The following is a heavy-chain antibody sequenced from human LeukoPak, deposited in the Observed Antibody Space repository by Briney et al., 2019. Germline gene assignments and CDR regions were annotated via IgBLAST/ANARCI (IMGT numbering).Heavy chain of an antibody. Sequence: SETLSLTCTVSGGSISSSSYYWGWIRQPPGKGLEWIGSIYYSGSTYYNPSLKSRVTISEDTSKNQFSLKLSSVTAADTAVYYCARDSRGGGYSNWFDPWGQGTLVTVSS. J-gene: IGHJ5*02. CDR3: ARDSRGGGYSNWFDP. CDR2: IYYSGST. CDR1: GGSISSSSYY. V-gene: IGHV4-39*07. D-gene: IGHD5-12*01.